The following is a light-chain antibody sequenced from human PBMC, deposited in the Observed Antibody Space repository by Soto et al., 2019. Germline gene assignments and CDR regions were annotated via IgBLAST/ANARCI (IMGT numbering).Light chain of an antibody. CDR3: QQYNQWPIT. Sequence: EIALTQSPGTLSLSTGGGATLSCSASQSVGSRFLAWYQQKPGQAPRLLISGTFTRATGIPARFSGSGSGTEFTLTISSLQSEDFAVFYCQQYNQWPITFGQGTRLEI. V-gene: IGKV3-15*01. CDR1: QSVGSRF. CDR2: GTF. J-gene: IGKJ5*01.